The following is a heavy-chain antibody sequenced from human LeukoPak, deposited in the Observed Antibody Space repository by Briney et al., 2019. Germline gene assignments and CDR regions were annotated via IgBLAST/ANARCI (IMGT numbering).Heavy chain of an antibody. CDR3: ARDFTIAVTGNGGY. CDR1: GFTFSSYE. J-gene: IGHJ4*02. Sequence: GGSLRLSCAASGFTFSSYEMNWVRQAPGKGLEWVSYISSSGSTIYYADSVKGRFTISRDNAKNSLYLQMNSLRVEDTAVYYCARDFTIAVTGNGGYWGQGTLVTVSS. V-gene: IGHV3-48*03. D-gene: IGHD6-19*01. CDR2: ISSSGSTI.